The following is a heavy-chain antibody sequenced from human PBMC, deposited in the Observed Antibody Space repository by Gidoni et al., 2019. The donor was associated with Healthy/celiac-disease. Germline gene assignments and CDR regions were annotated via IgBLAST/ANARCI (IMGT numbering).Heavy chain of an antibody. D-gene: IGHD3-22*01. V-gene: IGHV2-5*01. CDR2: IYWNDDK. CDR1: GFSLSTSGVG. CDR3: AHSIDYYDSSGSQFDY. J-gene: IGHJ4*02. Sequence: QITLKESGPTLVKPTQTLTLTCTFSGFSLSTSGVGVGWIRQPPGKALEWLALIYWNDDKRYSPSLKSRLTITKDTSKNQVVLTMTNMDPVDTATYYCAHSIDYYDSSGSQFDYWGQGTLVTVSS.